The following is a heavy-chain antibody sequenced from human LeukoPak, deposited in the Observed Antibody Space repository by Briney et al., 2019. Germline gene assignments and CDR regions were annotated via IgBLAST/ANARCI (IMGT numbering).Heavy chain of an antibody. J-gene: IGHJ4*02. Sequence: SETLSLTCTVSGSMYNYYWSWIRQPPGKGLEWIGYIYYSGSTNYNPSLKSRVTISVDTSKNQFSLKLSSVTAADTAVYYCARGGTTCAYWGQGTLVTVSS. D-gene: IGHD1-1*01. V-gene: IGHV4-59*12. CDR2: IYYSGST. CDR1: GSMYNYY. CDR3: ARGGTTCAY.